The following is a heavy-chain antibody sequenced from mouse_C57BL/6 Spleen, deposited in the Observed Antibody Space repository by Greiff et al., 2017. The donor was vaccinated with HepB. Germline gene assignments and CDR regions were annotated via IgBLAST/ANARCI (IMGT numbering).Heavy chain of an antibody. J-gene: IGHJ2*01. D-gene: IGHD2-3*01. CDR2: ISSGSSTI. CDR1: GFTFSDYG. CDR3: ARDDGYLLDY. Sequence: EVKVEESGGGLVKPGGSLKLSCAASGFTFSDYGMHWVRQAPEKGLEWVAYISSGSSTIYYADTVKGRFTISRDNAKNTLFLQMTSLRSEDTAMYYCARDDGYLLDYWGQGTTLTVSS. V-gene: IGHV5-17*01.